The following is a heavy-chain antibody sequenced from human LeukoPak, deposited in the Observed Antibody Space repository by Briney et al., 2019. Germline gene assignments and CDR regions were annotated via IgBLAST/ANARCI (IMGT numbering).Heavy chain of an antibody. CDR3: ARVGIVVVPAGETGNWFDP. CDR1: GGSFSGYY. D-gene: IGHD2-2*01. J-gene: IGHJ5*02. CDR2: INHSGST. V-gene: IGHV4-34*01. Sequence: PSETLSLTCAVYGGSFSGYYWSWIRQPPGKGLEWIGEINHSGSTNYNPSLKSRVSISVDASKIQFSLKRSSVAAADTAVYYCARVGIVVVPAGETGNWFDPWGQGTLVTVSS.